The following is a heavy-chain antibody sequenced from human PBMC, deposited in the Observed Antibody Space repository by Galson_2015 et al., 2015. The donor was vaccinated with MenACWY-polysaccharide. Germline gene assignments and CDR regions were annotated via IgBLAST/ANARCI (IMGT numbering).Heavy chain of an antibody. CDR1: GLTFSGSG. D-gene: IGHD6-13*01. Sequence: SLRLSCAASGLTFSGSGMHWVRQAPGKGLEWVAVIQYDGSKIVYADSVKGRFTISRDNSKNTLFLEMNSLGAEDTAVYYCAREGSRIVFHAFDTWGQGAMVTVSS. CDR2: IQYDGSKI. V-gene: IGHV3-33*01. J-gene: IGHJ3*02. CDR3: AREGSRIVFHAFDT.